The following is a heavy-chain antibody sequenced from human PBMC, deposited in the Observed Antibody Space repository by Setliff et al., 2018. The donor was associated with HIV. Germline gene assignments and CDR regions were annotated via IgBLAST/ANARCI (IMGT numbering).Heavy chain of an antibody. Sequence: SETLSLTCAVYGGSFSDYYWRWIRQPPGKGLEWIGEINHSGSTNYNPSLKSRLSISVDTSKNQFSLKLTSVTAADTAMYYCASRIYYYDESRVLREEGFVPWGQGTLVTVSS. V-gene: IGHV4-34*01. D-gene: IGHD3-22*01. CDR2: INHSGST. CDR1: GGSFSDYY. J-gene: IGHJ5*02. CDR3: ASRIYYYDESRVLREEGFVP.